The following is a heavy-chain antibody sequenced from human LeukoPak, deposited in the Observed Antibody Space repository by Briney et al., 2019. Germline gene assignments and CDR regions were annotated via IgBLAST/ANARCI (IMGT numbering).Heavy chain of an antibody. CDR1: GGTFSSYA. CDR2: IIPIFGTA. CDR3: ARERVPAAISGFCDY. Sequence: GSSVKVSCKASGGTFSSYAISWVRQAPGQGLEWMGRIIPIFGTANYAQKFQGRVTITTDESTSTAYMELSSLRSEDTAVYYCARERVPAAISGFCDYWGQGTLVTVSS. V-gene: IGHV1-69*05. D-gene: IGHD2-2*02. J-gene: IGHJ4*02.